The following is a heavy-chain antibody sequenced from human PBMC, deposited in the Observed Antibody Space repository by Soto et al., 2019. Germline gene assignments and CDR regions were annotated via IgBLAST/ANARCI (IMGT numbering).Heavy chain of an antibody. D-gene: IGHD4-17*01. J-gene: IGHJ4*02. Sequence: QVQLVESGGGVVQPGRSLRLSCAASGFTFSSYAMHWVRQAPGKGLEWVAVISYDGSNKYYADSVKGRFTISRDNSKNKLDLQMNSLRAGDTAVYYCARDPHPVTTFGPFDYWGQGTLVTVSS. CDR2: ISYDGSNK. CDR3: ARDPHPVTTFGPFDY. CDR1: GFTFSSYA. V-gene: IGHV3-30-3*01.